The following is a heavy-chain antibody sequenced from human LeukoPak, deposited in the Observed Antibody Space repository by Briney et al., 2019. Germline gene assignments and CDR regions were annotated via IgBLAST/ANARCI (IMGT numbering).Heavy chain of an antibody. D-gene: IGHD5-24*01. Sequence: GGSLRLSCAATGLIFSNAWMTWVRQAPGKGLEWVGRIKSKNDGGTTDYAAPVKGRFTISRDDSKNTLYLQMNSLKTEDTAVYYCTTMATPGAWGQGTLFPVSS. CDR2: IKSKNDGGTT. J-gene: IGHJ4*02. CDR1: GLIFSNAW. V-gene: IGHV3-15*01. CDR3: TTMATPGA.